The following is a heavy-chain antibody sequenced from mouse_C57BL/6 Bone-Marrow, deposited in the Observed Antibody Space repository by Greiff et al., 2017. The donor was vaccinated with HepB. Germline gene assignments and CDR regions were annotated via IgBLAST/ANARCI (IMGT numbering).Heavy chain of an antibody. CDR3: ARPLPWFAY. J-gene: IGHJ3*01. Sequence: QVQLQQSGPELVKPGASVKISCKASGYAFSSSWMNWVKQRPGKGLEWIGRIYPGDGDTNYNGKFKGKATLTADKSSSIAYMQLSSLTSEDSAVYFCARPLPWFAYWGQGTLVTVSA. CDR2: IYPGDGDT. CDR1: GYAFSSSW. V-gene: IGHV1-82*01.